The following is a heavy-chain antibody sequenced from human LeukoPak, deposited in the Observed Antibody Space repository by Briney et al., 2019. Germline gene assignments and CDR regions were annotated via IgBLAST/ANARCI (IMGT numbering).Heavy chain of an antibody. J-gene: IGHJ4*02. CDR3: ASSSGIAVAGFDY. Sequence: SETLSLTCTVSGYSISSGYYWGWIRPPPGKGLEWIGSIYHSGSTYYNPSLKSRVTISVDTSKNQLSLKLSSVTAADTAVYYCASSSGIAVAGFDYWGQGTLVTVSS. V-gene: IGHV4-38-2*02. D-gene: IGHD6-19*01. CDR1: GYSISSGYY. CDR2: IYHSGST.